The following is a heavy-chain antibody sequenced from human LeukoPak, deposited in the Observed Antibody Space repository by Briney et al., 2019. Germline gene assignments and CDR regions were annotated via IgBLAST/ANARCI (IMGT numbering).Heavy chain of an antibody. CDR2: IYTSGST. Sequence: SETLSLTCTVSGDSISNYYWSWIRQPAGKGLEWIGRIYTSGSTNYNPSLKSRVTISVDTSKNQFSLKLSSVTAADTAVYYCARLQRRFGGIKYNWFDPWGQGTLVTVSS. CDR1: GDSISNYY. J-gene: IGHJ5*02. V-gene: IGHV4-4*07. CDR3: ARLQRRFGGIKYNWFDP. D-gene: IGHD3-10*01.